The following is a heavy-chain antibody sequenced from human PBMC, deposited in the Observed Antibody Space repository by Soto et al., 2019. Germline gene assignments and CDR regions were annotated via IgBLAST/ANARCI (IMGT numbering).Heavy chain of an antibody. V-gene: IGHV2-5*02. Sequence: QITLKESGPTLVKPTQTLTLTCTFSGFSLTTDRVGVGWLRQPPGEALEWLAVIYWDDSKTYRPSLESRLTITKDTSKNPVALTMTNMDSLDTATYYCAHAYGGRSLYWGQGTLVTVSS. J-gene: IGHJ4*02. CDR2: IYWDDSK. CDR1: GFSLTTDRVG. CDR3: AHAYGGRSLY. D-gene: IGHD1-26*01.